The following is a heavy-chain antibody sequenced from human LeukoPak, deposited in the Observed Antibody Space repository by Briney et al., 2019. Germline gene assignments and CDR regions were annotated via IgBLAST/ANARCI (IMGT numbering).Heavy chain of an antibody. D-gene: IGHD3-9*01. CDR1: GYTFTSYG. Sequence: ASVTVSCKASGYTFTSYGISWVRQAPGQGLEWMGWISAYNGNTNYAQKLQGRVTMTTDTSTSTAYMELRSLRSDDTAVYYCARVPSYYDILTGYLSFDYWGQGTLVTVSS. V-gene: IGHV1-18*01. CDR2: ISAYNGNT. CDR3: ARVPSYYDILTGYLSFDY. J-gene: IGHJ4*02.